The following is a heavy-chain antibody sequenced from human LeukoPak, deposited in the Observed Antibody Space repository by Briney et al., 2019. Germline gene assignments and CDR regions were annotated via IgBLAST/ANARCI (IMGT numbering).Heavy chain of an antibody. CDR1: GGSFSGYY. J-gene: IGHJ6*03. D-gene: IGHD3-10*01. V-gene: IGHV4-34*01. CDR3: ARIGTSMVRGVIRRHYYYYMDV. CDR2: INHSGST. Sequence: SETLSLTCAVYGGSFSGYYWSWIRQPPGKGLEWLGEINHSGSTNYNPSLKSRVTMSVDTSKNQFSLKLSSVTAVDTAVYYCARIGTSMVRGVIRRHYYYYMDVWGKGTTVTVSS.